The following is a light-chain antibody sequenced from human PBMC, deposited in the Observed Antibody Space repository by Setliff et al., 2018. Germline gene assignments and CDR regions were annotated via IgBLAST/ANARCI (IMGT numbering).Light chain of an antibody. V-gene: IGLV2-14*01. CDR3: TSYTSSSTLYV. CDR2: EVS. J-gene: IGLJ1*01. Sequence: QSALTQPASVSGSPGQSITISCTGTSSDVGGYNYVSWYQQHPGKAPKLMIYEVSNRPSGVSNRFSGSKSGNTASLTTSGLQAEDEADYYCTSYTSSSTLYVFGTGTRSPS. CDR1: SSDVGGYNY.